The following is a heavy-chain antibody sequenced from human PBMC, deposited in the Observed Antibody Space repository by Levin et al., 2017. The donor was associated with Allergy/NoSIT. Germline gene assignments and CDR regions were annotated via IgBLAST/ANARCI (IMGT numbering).Heavy chain of an antibody. D-gene: IGHD1/OR15-1a*01. CDR3: AKKQSGTSGFSFDV. J-gene: IGHJ3*01. Sequence: GGSLRLSCAVSGFSISEYAMAWVRQAPGKGLEWVSEITGGGFNTYYGDSVKGRFTVSKDDSKDMLYLDLSSLRVEDTAVYYCAKKQSGTSGFSFDVWGQGTMVTVSS. V-gene: IGHV3-23*01. CDR2: ITGGGFNT. CDR1: GFSISEYA.